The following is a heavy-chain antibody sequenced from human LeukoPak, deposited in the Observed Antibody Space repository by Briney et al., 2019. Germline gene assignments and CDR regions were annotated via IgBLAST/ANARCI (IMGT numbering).Heavy chain of an antibody. CDR1: GGTFSSYA. J-gene: IGHJ4*02. CDR3: ARGSEAGRTGGFDY. D-gene: IGHD7-27*01. V-gene: IGHV1-69*05. Sequence: SVKVSCKASGGTFSSYALSWVGQAPGQGLDWIGGIIPIFGTANYAQKLQGRVTMTTDTSTSTAYMELRSLRSDDTAVYYCARGSEAGRTGGFDYWGQGTLVTVSS. CDR2: IIPIFGTA.